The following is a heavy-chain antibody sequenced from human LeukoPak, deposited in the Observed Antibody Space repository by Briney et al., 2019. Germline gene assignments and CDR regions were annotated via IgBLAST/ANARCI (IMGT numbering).Heavy chain of an antibody. CDR3: AKMMGQRLYDYCMDV. CDR2: MSGSGDGT. V-gene: IGHV3-23*01. J-gene: IGHJ6*03. Sequence: GGSLRLFCAAPGLAFSNFAMSWVRQAPGKGLEWVSDMSGSGDGTYYADSVKGRFTISRDNSKNTLYLQMNSLRAEDTAVYYCAKMMGQRLYDYCMDVWSKGTTVTVSS. CDR1: GLAFSNFA. D-gene: IGHD3-16*01.